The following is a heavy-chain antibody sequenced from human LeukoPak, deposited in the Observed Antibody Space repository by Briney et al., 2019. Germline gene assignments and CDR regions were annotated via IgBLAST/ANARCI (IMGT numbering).Heavy chain of an antibody. V-gene: IGHV3-33*01. J-gene: IGHJ6*02. CDR1: GFTFSSYG. D-gene: IGHD2-2*01. CDR3: AGGVPAYYYYGMDV. CDR2: IWYDGSNK. Sequence: GGSLRLSCAASGFTFSSYGMHWVRQAPGKRLEWVAVIWYDGSNKYYADSVKGRFTISRDNSKNTLYLQMNSLRAEDTAVYYCAGGVPAYYYYGMDVWGQGTTVTVSS.